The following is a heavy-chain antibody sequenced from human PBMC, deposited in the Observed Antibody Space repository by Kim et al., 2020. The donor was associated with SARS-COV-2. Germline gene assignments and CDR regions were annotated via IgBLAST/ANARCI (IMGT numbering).Heavy chain of an antibody. D-gene: IGHD2-2*01. J-gene: IGHJ6*02. CDR3: AVPAATYYYYGMDV. V-gene: IGHV1-46*01. Sequence: AQKFQGRVTMTRDMSTSTVYMELSSLRSEDTAVYYCAVPAATYYYYGMDVWGQGTTVTVSS.